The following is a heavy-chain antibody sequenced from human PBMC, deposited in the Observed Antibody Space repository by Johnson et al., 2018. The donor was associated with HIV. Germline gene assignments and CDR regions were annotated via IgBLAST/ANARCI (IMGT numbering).Heavy chain of an antibody. J-gene: IGHJ3*02. Sequence: VQLVESGGGLVQPGGSLRLSCAASGFTVSSNYMSWVRQAPGKGLEWVSVIYSDSDTYYADSVKGRFTLSRDNARNTLYLQMNSLRAEDTAVYYCAREQLVLGSFRSDAFDIWGQGTMVTVSS. CDR1: GFTVSSNY. D-gene: IGHD6-13*01. CDR3: AREQLVLGSFRSDAFDI. CDR2: IYSDSDT. V-gene: IGHV3-66*01.